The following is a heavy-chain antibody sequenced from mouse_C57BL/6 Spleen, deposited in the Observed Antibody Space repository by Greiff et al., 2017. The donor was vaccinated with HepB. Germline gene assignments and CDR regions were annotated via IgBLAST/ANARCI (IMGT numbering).Heavy chain of an antibody. CDR2: ISYDGSN. D-gene: IGHD1-3*01. CDR1: GYSITSGYY. V-gene: IGHV3-6*01. Sequence: EVQLQESGPGLVKPSQSLSLTCSVTGYSITSGYYWNWIRQFPGNKLEWMGYISYDGSNNYNPSLKNRISITRDTSKNQFFLKLNSVTTEDTATYYCARDKWSTWFAYWGQGTLVTVSA. J-gene: IGHJ3*01. CDR3: ARDKWSTWFAY.